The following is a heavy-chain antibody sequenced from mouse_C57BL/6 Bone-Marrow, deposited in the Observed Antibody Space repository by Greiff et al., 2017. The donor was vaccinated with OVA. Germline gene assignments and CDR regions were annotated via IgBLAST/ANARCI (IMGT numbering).Heavy chain of an antibody. CDR3: ARWDPLITRAMDY. V-gene: IGHV5-2*01. Sequence: DVHLVESGGGLVQPGESLKLSCESNEYEFPSHDMSWVRKTPEKRLELVAAINSDGGSTYYPDTMERRFIISRDNTKKTLYLQMSSLRSEDTALYYCARWDPLITRAMDYWGQGTSVTVSS. D-gene: IGHD2-4*01. J-gene: IGHJ4*01. CDR1: EYEFPSHD. CDR2: INSDGGST.